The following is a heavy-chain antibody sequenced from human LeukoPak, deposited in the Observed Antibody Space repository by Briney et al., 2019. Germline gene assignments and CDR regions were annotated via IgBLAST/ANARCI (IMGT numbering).Heavy chain of an antibody. D-gene: IGHD2-21*02. Sequence: SGTLSLTCSVSGGSISDSIVSHYWSWIRQPPGKGLEWIGYIYFNGRTNYSPSLKSRVTLSVDTSKNQFSMKLISVTAADTAVYYCARTARSPYWFDPWGQRSLVTVSS. V-gene: IGHV4-61*01. CDR2: IYFNGRT. J-gene: IGHJ5*02. CDR1: GGSISDSIVSHY. CDR3: ARTARSPYWFDP.